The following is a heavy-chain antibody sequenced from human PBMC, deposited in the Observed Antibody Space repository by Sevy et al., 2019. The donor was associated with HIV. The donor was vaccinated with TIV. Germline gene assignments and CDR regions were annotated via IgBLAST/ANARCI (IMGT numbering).Heavy chain of an antibody. CDR3: AKESGYSSSWSGDYFDY. Sequence: GGSLRLSCAASGFTFSSYGMHWVRQAPGKGLEWVAVISYDGSNKYYADSVKGRFTISRDNSKNTQYLQMNSLKAEDTTVYYCAKESGYSSSWSGDYFDYWGQGTLVTVSS. CDR1: GFTFSSYG. V-gene: IGHV3-30*18. D-gene: IGHD6-13*01. CDR2: ISYDGSNK. J-gene: IGHJ4*02.